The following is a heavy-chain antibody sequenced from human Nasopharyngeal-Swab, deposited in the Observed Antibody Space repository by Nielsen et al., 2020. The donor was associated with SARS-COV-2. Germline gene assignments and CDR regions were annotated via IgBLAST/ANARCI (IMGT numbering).Heavy chain of an antibody. CDR1: GYTFTSYA. CDR2: IIPIFGTA. Sequence: SVKVSCKASGYTFTSYAMHWVRQAPGQGLEWMGGIIPIFGTANYAQKFQGRVTITADESTSTAYMELSSLRSEDTAVYYCARDRQQLDYYYYGMDVWGQGTTVTVSS. D-gene: IGHD4-11*01. V-gene: IGHV1-69*13. J-gene: IGHJ6*02. CDR3: ARDRQQLDYYYYGMDV.